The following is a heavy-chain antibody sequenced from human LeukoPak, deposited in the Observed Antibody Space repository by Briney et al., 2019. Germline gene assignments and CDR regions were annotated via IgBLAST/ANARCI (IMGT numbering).Heavy chain of an antibody. D-gene: IGHD1-26*01. CDR2: ISSSGSTI. Sequence: AGSLILSCAASGFTFSSYEMNWVRQAPGKGLEWVSYISSSGSTIYYADSVKGRFTISRDNAKNSLYLRMSSLRAEDTAVYHCATEARAYSGSYNVFDYWGQGTLAPVSS. J-gene: IGHJ4*02. CDR1: GFTFSSYE. V-gene: IGHV3-48*03. CDR3: ATEARAYSGSYNVFDY.